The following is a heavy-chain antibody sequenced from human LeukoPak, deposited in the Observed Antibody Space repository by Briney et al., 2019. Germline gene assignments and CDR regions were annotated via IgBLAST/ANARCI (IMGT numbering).Heavy chain of an antibody. D-gene: IGHD3-10*01. Sequence: SVKVSCKASGGTFSSYAISWVRQAPGQGLEWMGGIIPIFGTANYAQKFQGRVTITTDESTSTAYMELSSLRSEDTAVYYCARDVAYGSGSRYYFDYWGQGTLVTVSS. CDR3: ARDVAYGSGSRYYFDY. CDR2: IIPIFGTA. CDR1: GGTFSSYA. J-gene: IGHJ4*02. V-gene: IGHV1-69*05.